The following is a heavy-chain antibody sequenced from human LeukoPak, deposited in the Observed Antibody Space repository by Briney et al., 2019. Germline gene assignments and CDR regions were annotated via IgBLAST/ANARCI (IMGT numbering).Heavy chain of an antibody. CDR3: ARDYLVRGVLAYFDY. J-gene: IGHJ4*02. D-gene: IGHD3-10*01. CDR2: ISAYNGNT. CDR1: GYTFTSYG. V-gene: IGHV1-18*01. Sequence: ASVKVSCKASGYTFTSYGISWVRQAPGQGLEWMGWISAYNGNTNYAQKLQGRVPMTTDPSTSTAYMELRSLRSDDTAVYYCARDYLVRGVLAYFDYWGQGTLVTVSS.